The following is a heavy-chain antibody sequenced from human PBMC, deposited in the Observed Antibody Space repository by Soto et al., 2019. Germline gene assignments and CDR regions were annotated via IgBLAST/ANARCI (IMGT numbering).Heavy chain of an antibody. CDR1: AFSLSTSGVG. CDR3: ARLVAAGITYYFDS. V-gene: IGHV2-5*02. D-gene: IGHD2-21*01. CDR2: IYWDDDK. J-gene: IGHJ4*02. Sequence: KESGPTLVKPTQTLTLTCTFSAFSLSTSGVGVGWIRQPPGKALEWLTFIYWDDDKRYSPSLKSRLTITKVTSKNQVVLTMTNMDPVDTATYYCARLVAAGITYYFDSWGQGTLVTVSS.